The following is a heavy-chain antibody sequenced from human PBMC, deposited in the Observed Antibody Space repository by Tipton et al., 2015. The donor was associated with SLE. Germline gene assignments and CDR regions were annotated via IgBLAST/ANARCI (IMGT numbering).Heavy chain of an antibody. CDR2: IYTSGSA. CDR3: ARVSSSWYLYYYYYMDV. CDR1: GGSISSYY. J-gene: IGHJ6*03. Sequence: TLSLTCTVSGGSISSYYWSWIRQPAGKGLEWIGRIYTSGSANYNPSLKSRVTLSVDTSKNQFSLKLSSVTAADTAVYYCARVSSSWYLYYYYYMDVWGKGTTVTVSS. D-gene: IGHD6-13*01. V-gene: IGHV4-4*07.